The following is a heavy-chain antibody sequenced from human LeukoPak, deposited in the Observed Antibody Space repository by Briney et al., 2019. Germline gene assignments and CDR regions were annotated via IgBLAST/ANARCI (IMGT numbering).Heavy chain of an antibody. CDR2: ISYDGSNK. D-gene: IGHD1-26*01. Sequence: GGSLRLSCAASGFTFSSYGMHWVRQAPGKGLEWVAVISYDGSNKYYADSVKGRFTISRDNSKNTLYLQMNSLRAEDTAVYYCAKVRSRGGSYTLFDYWGQGTLVTVSS. V-gene: IGHV3-30*18. CDR3: AKVRSRGGSYTLFDY. J-gene: IGHJ4*02. CDR1: GFTFSSYG.